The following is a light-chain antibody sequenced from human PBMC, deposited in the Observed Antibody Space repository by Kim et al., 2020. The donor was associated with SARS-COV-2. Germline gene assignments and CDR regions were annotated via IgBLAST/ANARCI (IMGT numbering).Light chain of an antibody. V-gene: IGLV3-21*04. CDR3: QVWDSSSDPYV. J-gene: IGLJ1*01. CDR1: NMGSKS. Sequence: APGKTARITCGGNNMGSKSVHWYQQKPGQAPVLVIYYDSDRPSGIPERLSGSNSGNTATLTISRVEAGDEADYYCQVWDSSSDPYVFGTGTKVTVL. CDR2: YDS.